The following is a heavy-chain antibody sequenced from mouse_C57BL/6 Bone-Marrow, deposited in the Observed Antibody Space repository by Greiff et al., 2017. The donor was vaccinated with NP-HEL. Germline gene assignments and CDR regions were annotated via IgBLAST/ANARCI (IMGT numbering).Heavy chain of an antibody. Sequence: QVQLQQSGTELVKPGASVKLSCKASGYTFTSYWMHWVKQRPGQGLEWIGNINPSNGGTNYNEKFKSKATLTVDKSSSTAYMQLSSLTSEDSAVYYCARDSDYYGSSSYYFDYWGQGTTLTVSS. V-gene: IGHV1-53*01. D-gene: IGHD1-1*01. CDR1: GYTFTSYW. CDR3: ARDSDYYGSSSYYFDY. J-gene: IGHJ2*01. CDR2: INPSNGGT.